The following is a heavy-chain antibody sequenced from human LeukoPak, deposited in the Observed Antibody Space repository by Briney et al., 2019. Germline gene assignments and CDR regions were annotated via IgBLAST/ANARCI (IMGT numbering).Heavy chain of an antibody. CDR2: IKQDGSEK. Sequence: GGSLRLSCAASGFTFSSYWMSWVRQAPGKGLEWVANIKQDGSEKYYVDSVKGRFTISRDNAKNSLYLQMNSLRAEDTAVYYCASSYSSSSNLNWGQGTLVTVSS. J-gene: IGHJ4*02. V-gene: IGHV3-7*01. CDR1: GFTFSSYW. D-gene: IGHD6-6*01. CDR3: ASSYSSSSNLN.